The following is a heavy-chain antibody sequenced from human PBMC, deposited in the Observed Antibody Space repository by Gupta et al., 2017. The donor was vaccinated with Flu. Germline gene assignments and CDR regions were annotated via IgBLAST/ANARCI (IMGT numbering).Heavy chain of an antibody. CDR3: ARDGRDGIVVVTAPIDY. J-gene: IGHJ4*02. CDR1: GFTFSSYG. CDR2: IWYDGSNK. V-gene: IGHV3-33*01. D-gene: IGHD2-21*02. Sequence: QVQLVESGGGVVQPGRSLRLSCAASGFTFSSYGMHWVRQAPGKGLEWVAVIWYDGSNKYYADSVKGRFTISRDNSKNTLYLQMNSLRAEDTAVYYCARDGRDGIVVVTAPIDYWGQGTLVTVSS.